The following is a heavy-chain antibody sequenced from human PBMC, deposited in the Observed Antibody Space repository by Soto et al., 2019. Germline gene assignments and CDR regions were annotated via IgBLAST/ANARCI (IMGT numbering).Heavy chain of an antibody. CDR3: ARWAARANVWFDP. V-gene: IGHV1-3*01. CDR1: GYTFTSYA. CDR2: INAGNGNT. J-gene: IGHJ5*02. Sequence: SVKVSCKASGYTFTSYAMHWVRQAPGQRLEWMGWINAGNGNTKYSQKFQGRVTITRDTSASTAYMELSSLRSEDTAVYYCARWAARANVWFDPWGQGTLVTVSS. D-gene: IGHD6-6*01.